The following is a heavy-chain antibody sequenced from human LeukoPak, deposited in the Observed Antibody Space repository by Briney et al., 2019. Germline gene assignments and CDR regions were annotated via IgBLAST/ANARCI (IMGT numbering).Heavy chain of an antibody. CDR1: GGSFSGYY. V-gene: IGHV4-34*01. CDR2: INHSGST. J-gene: IGHJ4*02. Sequence: SETLSLTCAVYGGSFSGYYWSWIRQPPGKGLEWIGEINHSGSTNYNPSLKSRVTISVDTSKNQFSLKLSSVTAADTAVYYCARGGRSFSYWGQGTPVTVSS. D-gene: IGHD1-26*01. CDR3: ARGGRSFSY.